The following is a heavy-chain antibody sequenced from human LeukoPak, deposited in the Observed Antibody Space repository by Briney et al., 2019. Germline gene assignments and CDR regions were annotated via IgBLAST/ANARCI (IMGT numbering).Heavy chain of an antibody. D-gene: IGHD4-17*01. CDR2: ISGSGGST. Sequence: GGSLRLSCAASGFTFSSYAMSWVRQAPGKGLEWVSAISGSGGSTYYADSVKGRFTISRDNSKNTLYLQMNSLRAEDTAVYYCATLTTVTSGAFDIWGQGTMVTVSS. CDR3: ATLTTVTSGAFDI. CDR1: GFTFSSYA. V-gene: IGHV3-23*01. J-gene: IGHJ3*02.